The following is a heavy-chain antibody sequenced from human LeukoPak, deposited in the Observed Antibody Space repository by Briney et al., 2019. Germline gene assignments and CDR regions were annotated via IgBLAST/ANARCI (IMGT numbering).Heavy chain of an antibody. CDR2: ICYSGST. D-gene: IGHD1-26*01. CDR1: GGSISSSNYY. Sequence: SETLSLTCTVSGGSISSSNYYWVWIRQPPGKGLEWIGTICYSGSTYYNPSLKSRVTMSVDTSKNQFSLNLNSVSAADTAIYYCSRESGAFCPFGYWGQGTLLIVPP. V-gene: IGHV4-39*02. CDR3: SRESGAFCPFGY. J-gene: IGHJ4*02.